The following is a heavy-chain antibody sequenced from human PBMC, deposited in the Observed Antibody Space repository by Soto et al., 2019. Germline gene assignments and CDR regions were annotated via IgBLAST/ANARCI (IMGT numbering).Heavy chain of an antibody. CDR3: TTVKNIATGLDY. D-gene: IGHD1-1*01. CDR1: GFTFSNAW. Sequence: SGGSLRLSCAASGFTFSNAWINWVRQAPGKGLEWVGRIKSKTDGGTTDFAAPVKGRFAISRDDSKNTLFLQINGLKTEDTAIYYCTTVKNIATGLDYWGQGTLVTV. V-gene: IGHV3-15*07. J-gene: IGHJ4*02. CDR2: IKSKTDGGTT.